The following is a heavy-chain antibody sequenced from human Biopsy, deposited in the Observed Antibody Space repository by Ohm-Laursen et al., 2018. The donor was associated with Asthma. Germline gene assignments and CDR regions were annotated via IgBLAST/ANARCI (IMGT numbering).Heavy chain of an antibody. CDR1: GFTVSRDH. CDR3: ARGDSSGWSHYYFDY. Sequence: GSLRLSCSASGFTVSRDHMFWVRQAPGKGLEWVSVIYSDGTSHTADSVRGRLTISRDFSKNTLHLQMHSLRVEDTAVYYCARGDSSGWSHYYFDYWGQGTLVTVSS. D-gene: IGHD6-19*01. V-gene: IGHV3-53*01. CDR2: IYSDGTS. J-gene: IGHJ4*02.